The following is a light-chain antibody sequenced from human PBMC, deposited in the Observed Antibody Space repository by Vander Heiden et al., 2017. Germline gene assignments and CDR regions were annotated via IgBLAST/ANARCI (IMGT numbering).Light chain of an antibody. J-gene: IGKJ4*01. CDR1: QTITTY. Sequence: DIQMTQSPSSLSASVGDRVTITCRADQTITTYLNWYQQKSGRAPKVLIYGSTRLQSRVPTRFSGSGSGAYFPLTISMLPPEDFAYYYWQQSDGVPVTFGRGTKVEIK. V-gene: IGKV1-39*01. CDR3: QQSDGVPVT. CDR2: GST.